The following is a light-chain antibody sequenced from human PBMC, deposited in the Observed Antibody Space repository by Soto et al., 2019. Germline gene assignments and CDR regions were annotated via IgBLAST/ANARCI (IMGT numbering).Light chain of an antibody. CDR3: QQRSNWPPLT. J-gene: IGKJ4*01. CDR1: QSVSSNY. Sequence: EIVLTQSPGTLSLSPWERATLSCRASQSVSSNYFAWYQQKPGQAPRLLIYDASNRATGIPARFSGSGSGTDFTLTISSLEPEDFAVYYCQQRSNWPPLTFGGGTKVDIK. CDR2: DAS. V-gene: IGKV3-11*01.